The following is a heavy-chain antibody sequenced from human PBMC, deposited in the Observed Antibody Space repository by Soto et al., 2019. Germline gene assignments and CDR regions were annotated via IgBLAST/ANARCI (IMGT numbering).Heavy chain of an antibody. CDR2: IYYSGST. CDR3: ARTYYDFWSGLRRAYGGSYYGMDV. Sequence: PSETLSLTCTVSGGSISSGGCYWSWIRQHPGKGLEWIGYIYYSGSTYYNPSLKSRVTISVDTSKNQFSLKLSSVTAADTAVYYCARTYYDFWSGLRRAYGGSYYGMDVWGQGTTVTVSS. V-gene: IGHV4-31*03. J-gene: IGHJ6*02. D-gene: IGHD3-3*01. CDR1: GGSISSGGCY.